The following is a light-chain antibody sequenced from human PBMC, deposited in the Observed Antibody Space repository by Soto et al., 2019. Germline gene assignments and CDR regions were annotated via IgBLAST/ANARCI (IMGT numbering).Light chain of an antibody. CDR1: QSISRY. Sequence: DIQMTQSPSSLSASVGDRVTITCRASQSISRYLNWYQQKPGKAPKILIYGASTLQSGVPSRFSGSGSGTEFTLTITSLQSEDFAVYYCQQYNNWPQTFGQGTKVDIK. J-gene: IGKJ1*01. CDR3: QQYNNWPQT. V-gene: IGKV1-39*01. CDR2: GAS.